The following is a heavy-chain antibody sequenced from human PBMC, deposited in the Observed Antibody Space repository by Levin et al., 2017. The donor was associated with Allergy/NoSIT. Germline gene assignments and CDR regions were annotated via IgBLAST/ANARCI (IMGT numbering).Heavy chain of an antibody. Sequence: GGSLRLSCAASGLTFSNYAMHWLRQSPGRGLEWVSGISSSGRTPYYADAVKGRFTVSRDNSKNMLFLQMTSLRPEDTAIYYCANEFSGYSTLFDSWGLGTLVTVSS. D-gene: IGHD5-12*01. J-gene: IGHJ4*02. CDR3: ANEFSGYSTLFDS. CDR1: GLTFSNYA. CDR2: ISSSGRTP. V-gene: IGHV3-23*01.